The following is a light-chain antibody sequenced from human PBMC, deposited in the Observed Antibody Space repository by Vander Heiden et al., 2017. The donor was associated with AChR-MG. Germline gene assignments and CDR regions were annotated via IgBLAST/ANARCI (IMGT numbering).Light chain of an antibody. V-gene: IGKV3-20*01. J-gene: IGKJ4*01. CDR3: QQYGSSPT. CDR2: GAS. Sequence: DIGLTPSPGTLSLSPGERATLTCRASQSVSSRYLAWYQQKPGQAPMLLIYGASSRATGIPDRCSGSGSGTDFTLIISRLEPEDFAVYYCQQYGSSPTFGGGTKVEIK. CDR1: QSVSSRY.